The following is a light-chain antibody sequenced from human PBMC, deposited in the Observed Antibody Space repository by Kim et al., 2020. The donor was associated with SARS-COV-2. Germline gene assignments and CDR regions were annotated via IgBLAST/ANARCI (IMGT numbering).Light chain of an antibody. CDR3: SSYAGTNNYVV. CDR1: SSDVGAYNY. CDR2: EVS. J-gene: IGLJ2*01. Sequence: SVTISCTGTSSDVGAYNYVSWYQQHPGKAPKLMIYEVSTRPSGVPDRFSGSKSGNTASLTVSGLQAEDEADYYCSSYAGTNNYVVFGGGTQLTVL. V-gene: IGLV2-8*01.